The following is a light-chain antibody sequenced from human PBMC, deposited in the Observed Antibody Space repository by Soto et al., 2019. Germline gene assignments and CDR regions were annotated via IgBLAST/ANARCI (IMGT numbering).Light chain of an antibody. CDR2: ANI. CDR3: QSYDSSLSGYV. J-gene: IGLJ1*01. V-gene: IGLV1-40*01. Sequence: QPVLTQPPSVSGAPGQRVTISCTGSSSNIGAGYDVHWYQQLPGTAPKLLIFANINRPSGVPDRFSGSKSGTSASLAITGLRAEDEADYYCQSYDSSLSGYVFGTGTKLTVL. CDR1: SSNIGAGYD.